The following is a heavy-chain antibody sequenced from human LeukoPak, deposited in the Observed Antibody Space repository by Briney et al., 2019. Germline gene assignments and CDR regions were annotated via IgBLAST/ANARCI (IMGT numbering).Heavy chain of an antibody. CDR1: GGSFSGYY. CDR2: INHSGST. V-gene: IGHV4-34*01. D-gene: IGHD3-22*01. J-gene: IGHJ4*02. CDR3: ARLYYYDRRLDY. Sequence: SETLSLTCAVYGGSFSGYYWSWIRQPPGKGLEWIGEINHSGSTNYNPSLKSRVTISVDTSKNQFSLKLSSVTAADTAVYYCARLYYYDRRLDYWGQGTLVTVSS.